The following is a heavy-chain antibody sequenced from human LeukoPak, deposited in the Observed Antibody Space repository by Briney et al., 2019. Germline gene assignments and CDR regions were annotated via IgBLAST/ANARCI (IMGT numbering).Heavy chain of an antibody. CDR1: GGSISSYY. CDR3: ARVPAAGVGNWFDP. Sequence: SETLSLTCTVSGGSISSYYWSWIRLPPGKGLEWIGYIYYSGSTNYNPSLKSRVTISVDTSKNQFSLKLSSVTAADTAVYYCARVPAAGVGNWFDPWGQGTLVTVSS. J-gene: IGHJ5*02. CDR2: IYYSGST. V-gene: IGHV4-59*01. D-gene: IGHD2-2*01.